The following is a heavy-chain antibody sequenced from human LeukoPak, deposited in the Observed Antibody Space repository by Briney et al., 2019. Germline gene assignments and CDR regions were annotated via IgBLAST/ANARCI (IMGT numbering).Heavy chain of an antibody. D-gene: IGHD2-15*01. CDR1: GFTFSTFA. CDR2: ISSSSSYI. Sequence: GGSLRLSCEASGFTFSTFAMNWVRQAPGKGLEWVSSISSSSSYIYYADSVKGRFTISRDNAKNSLYLQMNSLRAEDTAVYYCARTSPGYCSGGSCYGGYWGQGTLVTVSS. V-gene: IGHV3-21*01. J-gene: IGHJ4*02. CDR3: ARTSPGYCSGGSCYGGY.